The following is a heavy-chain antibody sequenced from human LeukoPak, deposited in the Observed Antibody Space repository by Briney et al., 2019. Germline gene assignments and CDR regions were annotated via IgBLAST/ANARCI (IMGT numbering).Heavy chain of an antibody. V-gene: IGHV3-66*01. CDR3: ARDWSGYYGSGSYPFDY. D-gene: IGHD3-10*01. J-gene: IGHJ4*02. CDR1: GFTFSSYN. CDR2: IYSGGNT. Sequence: PGGSLRLSCAASGFTFSSYNVSWVRQAPGKGLEWVSVIYSGGNTYYADSVKGRFTISRDNAKNSLYLQMNSLRAEDTAVYYCARDWSGYYGSGSYPFDYWGQGTLVTVSS.